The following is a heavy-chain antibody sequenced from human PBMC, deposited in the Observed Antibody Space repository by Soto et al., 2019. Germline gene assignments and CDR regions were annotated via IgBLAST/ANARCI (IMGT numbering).Heavy chain of an antibody. Sequence: QVQLVESGGGVVQPGTSLRLSCAASGFTFSGAGMHWVRQAPGKGLEYVAIIWFDGSHQYYADSVKGRFTISRDNSRNILYLQMNSLSAEDTAVYYCVRMNDWTLDSWGQGTLVSVSS. D-gene: IGHD3-9*01. CDR3: VRMNDWTLDS. CDR2: IWFDGSHQ. V-gene: IGHV3-33*01. J-gene: IGHJ4*02. CDR1: GFTFSGAG.